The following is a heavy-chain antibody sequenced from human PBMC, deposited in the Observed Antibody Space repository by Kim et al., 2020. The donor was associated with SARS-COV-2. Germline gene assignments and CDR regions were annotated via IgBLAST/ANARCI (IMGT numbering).Heavy chain of an antibody. CDR2: ISGSGGST. CDR1: GFTFSSYA. Sequence: GGSLRLSCAASGFTFSSYAMSWVRQAPGKGLEWVSAISGSGGSTYYADSVKGRFTISRDNSKNTLYLQMNSLRAEDTAVYYCAKDRSYYDTPNYYFAYWGQGTLVTVSS. J-gene: IGHJ4*02. D-gene: IGHD3-22*01. V-gene: IGHV3-23*01. CDR3: AKDRSYYDTPNYYFAY.